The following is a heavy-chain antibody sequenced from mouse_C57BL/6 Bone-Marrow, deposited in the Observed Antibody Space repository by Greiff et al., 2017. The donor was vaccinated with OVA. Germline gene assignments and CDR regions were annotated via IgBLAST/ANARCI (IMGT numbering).Heavy chain of an antibody. V-gene: IGHV1-81*01. D-gene: IGHD2-5*01. Sequence: QVQLQQAGAELARPGASVKLSCKASGYTFTSYGISWVKQRTEQGLEWIGEIYPRSGNTYYNEKVKGKATLTADKSSSTAYMELRSLTSEDSAVYFCAIYYSNWGFAMDYWGQGTSVTVSS. CDR1: GYTFTSYG. J-gene: IGHJ4*01. CDR3: AIYYSNWGFAMDY. CDR2: IYPRSGNT.